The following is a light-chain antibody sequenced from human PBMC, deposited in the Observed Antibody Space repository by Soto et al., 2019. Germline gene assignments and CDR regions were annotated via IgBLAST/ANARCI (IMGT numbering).Light chain of an antibody. CDR1: QSISSY. CDR3: QQSYSTPRLT. CDR2: AAT. V-gene: IGKV1-39*01. Sequence: DIQMTQSPSSLSAPVGDRVTITCRASQSISSYLNWYQQKPGKAPKLLIYAATSLQSGVPSRFSGSGSGTDFTLTISSLQPEDFATYYCQQSYSTPRLTFGGGTKVELK. J-gene: IGKJ4*01.